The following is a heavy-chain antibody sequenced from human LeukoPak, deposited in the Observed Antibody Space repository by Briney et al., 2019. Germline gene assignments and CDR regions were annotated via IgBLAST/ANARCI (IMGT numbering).Heavy chain of an antibody. CDR3: AKDGGDSSGWYLDY. D-gene: IGHD6-19*01. CDR1: GFTFSSYA. V-gene: IGHV3-23*01. Sequence: PGGSLRLSCAASGFTFSSYAMSWVRQAPGKGLEWVSAISGSGGSTYYADSVKGRFTISRDNSKNTLYLQMSSLRVEDTALYYCAKDGGDSSGWYLDYWGQGTLVTVSS. CDR2: ISGSGGST. J-gene: IGHJ4*02.